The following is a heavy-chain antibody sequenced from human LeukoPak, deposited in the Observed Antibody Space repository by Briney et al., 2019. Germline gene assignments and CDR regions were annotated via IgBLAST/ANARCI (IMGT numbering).Heavy chain of an antibody. V-gene: IGHV3-11*01. CDR3: VSGSGWYSLDGFDV. CDR1: GFTFSDYY. CDR2: ISSSGSTI. J-gene: IGHJ3*01. D-gene: IGHD6-19*01. Sequence: GGSLRLSCAASGFTFSDYYMSWIRQAPGKGLEWVSYISSSGSTIYYADSVKGRFTISRDNAKNSLYLQMNSLRAEDTAVYHCVSGSGWYSLDGFDVWGQGTMVTVSS.